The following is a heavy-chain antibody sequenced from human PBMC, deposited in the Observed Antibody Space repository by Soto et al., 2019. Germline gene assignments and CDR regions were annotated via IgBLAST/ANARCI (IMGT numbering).Heavy chain of an antibody. J-gene: IGHJ3*02. CDR2: INPNSGGT. V-gene: IGHV1-2*02. D-gene: IGHD6-13*01. Sequence: ASVKVSCKASGYTFTGYYMHWVRQAPGQGLEWMGWINPNSGGTNYAQKFHGRVTMTRDTSISTAYMELSRLRSDDTAVYYCARVVYRYSSSLSAFDIWGQGTMVTVSS. CDR1: GYTFTGYY. CDR3: ARVVYRYSSSLSAFDI.